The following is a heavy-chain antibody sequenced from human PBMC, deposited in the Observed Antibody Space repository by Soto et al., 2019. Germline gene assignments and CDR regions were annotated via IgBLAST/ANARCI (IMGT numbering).Heavy chain of an antibody. CDR1: GYTFTSYD. CDR2: MNPNSGNT. CDR3: ARGRRGIVLAHYYYYGMDV. D-gene: IGHD3-3*02. J-gene: IGHJ6*02. Sequence: QVQLVQSGAEVKKPGASVKVSCKASGYTFTSYDINWVRQATGQGLEWMGWMNPNSGNTGYAQKFQGRVTMTRNTSISTAYMERSGLRGEDTAVYDCARGRRGIVLAHYYYYGMDVWGQGTTVTVSS. V-gene: IGHV1-8*01.